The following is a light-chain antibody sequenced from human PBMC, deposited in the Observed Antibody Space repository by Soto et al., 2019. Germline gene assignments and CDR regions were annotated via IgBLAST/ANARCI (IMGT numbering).Light chain of an antibody. V-gene: IGKV1-27*01. CDR2: AAS. CDR3: QKYSSVPV. CDR1: QGIRNF. Sequence: DIQMTQSPTSLSASVGDRVTITCRASQGIRNFVAWYQQKPGKAPKLLIYAASTLQSGVPSRFSGSGSGTDFTLTINSLQPKDVATFSSQKYSSVPVFGPGTKVEIK. J-gene: IGKJ3*01.